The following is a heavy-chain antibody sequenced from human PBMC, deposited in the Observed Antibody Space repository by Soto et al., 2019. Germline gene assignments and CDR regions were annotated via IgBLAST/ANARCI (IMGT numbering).Heavy chain of an antibody. V-gene: IGHV2-5*01. CDR2: IRWNEDK. J-gene: IGHJ6*02. CDR1: GFSLSTSVAG. Sequence: SGPTLVNRRQTLTLTCTFSGFSLSTSVAGEGWMRRPPGKALEWLALIRWNEDKRYSPSLKXXLTSSKDTSKNKVVLTMTNMDPVDTATYYCARTGVVRGSGYYYGMDVWGQGNTVTVSS. CDR3: ARTGVVRGSGYYYGMDV. D-gene: IGHD3-3*01.